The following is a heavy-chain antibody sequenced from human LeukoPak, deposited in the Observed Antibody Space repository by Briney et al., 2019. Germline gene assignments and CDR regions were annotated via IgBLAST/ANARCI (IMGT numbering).Heavy chain of an antibody. CDR3: ASQGAGPMGPTAFDY. V-gene: IGHV4-39*01. D-gene: IGHD5-18*01. Sequence: SETLSLTCTVSGGSLRSDFYYWGWIRQPPGKGLEWIGSMYYSGSTYYNPSLKSRVTISVDTSKNQFSLKLSSVTAADTAVYYCASQGAGPMGPTAFDYWGQGTLVTVSS. CDR1: GGSLRSDFYY. J-gene: IGHJ4*02. CDR2: MYYSGST.